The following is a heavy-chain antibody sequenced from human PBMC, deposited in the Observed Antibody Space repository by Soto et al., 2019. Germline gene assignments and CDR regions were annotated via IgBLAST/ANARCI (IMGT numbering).Heavy chain of an antibody. V-gene: IGHV3-23*01. CDR1: GFTFSSYA. CDR3: AKAGGEQLVFHWFDP. J-gene: IGHJ5*02. Sequence: GGSLRLSCAASGFTFSSYAMSWVRQAPGKGLEWVSAISGSGGSTYYADSVKGRFTISRDNSKNTLYLQMNSLRAEDTAVYYCAKAGGEQLVFHWFDPWGQGTLVTVSS. D-gene: IGHD6-6*01. CDR2: ISGSGGST.